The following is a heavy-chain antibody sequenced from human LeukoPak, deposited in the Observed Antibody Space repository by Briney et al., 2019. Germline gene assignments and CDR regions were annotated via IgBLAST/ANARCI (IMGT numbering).Heavy chain of an antibody. CDR3: AREGRYYDSSGYPDFAFDY. V-gene: IGHV3-7*01. CDR2: IKQDGSEK. Sequence: GGSLRLSCAASGFTFSSYWMSWVRQAPGKGLEWVANIKQDGSEKYYVDSVKGRFTISRDNAKNSLYLQMNSLRAEDTAVYYCAREGRYYDSSGYPDFAFDYWSQGTLVTVSS. J-gene: IGHJ4*02. CDR1: GFTFSSYW. D-gene: IGHD3-22*01.